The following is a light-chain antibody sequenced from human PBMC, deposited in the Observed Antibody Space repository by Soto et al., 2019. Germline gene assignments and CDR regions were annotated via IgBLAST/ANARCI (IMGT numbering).Light chain of an antibody. CDR2: RNN. CDR1: SSNIGSNF. V-gene: IGLV1-47*01. Sequence: QSVLTQPPSASRTPGQRVTISCSGSSSNIGSNFVYWYQQLPGTAPKLLIYRNNQRPSGVPDRFSGSKSGTSGSLAISGLLSEDEAYYYCAAWDDSLSGVVFGGGTKLTVL. CDR3: AAWDDSLSGVV. J-gene: IGLJ2*01.